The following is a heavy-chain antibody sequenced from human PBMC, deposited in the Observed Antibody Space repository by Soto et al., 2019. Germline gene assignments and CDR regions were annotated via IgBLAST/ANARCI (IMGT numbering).Heavy chain of an antibody. V-gene: IGHV4-59*01. CDR3: ARVYIESGYSYGYWGQHYYYYYGMDV. Sequence: SETLSLTCTVSGGSISSYYWSWIRQPPGKGLEWIGYIYYSGSTNYNPSLKSRVTISVDTSKNQFSLKLSSVTAADTAVYYCARVYIESGYSYGYWGQHYYYYYGMDVWGQGPTVTVSS. CDR2: IYYSGST. J-gene: IGHJ6*02. CDR1: GGSISSYY. D-gene: IGHD5-18*01.